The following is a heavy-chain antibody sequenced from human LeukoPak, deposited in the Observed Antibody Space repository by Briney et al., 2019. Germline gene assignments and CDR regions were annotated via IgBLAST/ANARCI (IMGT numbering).Heavy chain of an antibody. CDR3: ARNPSSGWYVDY. D-gene: IGHD6-19*01. V-gene: IGHV4-61*10. CDR1: GGSINSGSYY. CDR2: IYYSGST. Sequence: SQTLSLTCTVSGGSINSGSYYWSWIRQPAGKGLEWIGYIYYSGSTNYNPSLKSRVTISVDTSKNQFSLKLSSVTAADTAVYYCARNPSSGWYVDYWGQGTLVTVSS. J-gene: IGHJ4*02.